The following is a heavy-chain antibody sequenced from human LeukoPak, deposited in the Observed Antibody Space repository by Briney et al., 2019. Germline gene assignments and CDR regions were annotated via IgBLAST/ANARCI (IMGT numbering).Heavy chain of an antibody. J-gene: IGHJ3*02. CDR2: ISYDGSNK. CDR3: AREYYYDSSGYLPNAFDI. Sequence: GGSLRLSCVASGFTFSSYAMHWVRQAPGKGLEWVAVISYDGSNKYYADSVKGRFTISRDNSKNTLYLQMNSLRAEDTAVYYCAREYYYDSSGYLPNAFDIWGQGTMVTVSS. D-gene: IGHD3-22*01. CDR1: GFTFSSYA. V-gene: IGHV3-30*04.